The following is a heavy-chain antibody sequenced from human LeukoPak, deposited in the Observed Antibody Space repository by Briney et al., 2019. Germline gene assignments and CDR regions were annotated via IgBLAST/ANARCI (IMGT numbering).Heavy chain of an antibody. CDR2: IYYSGST. CDR1: GGSISSYY. D-gene: IGHD2-15*01. V-gene: IGHV4-59*12. CDR3: ARSGLTATGEFDF. J-gene: IGHJ4*02. Sequence: SETLSLTCTVSGGSISSYYWSWIRQPPGKGLEWIGYIYYSGSTNYNPSLKSRLTISVDTSKNQFSLKLISVTAADTAVYYCARSGLTATGEFDFWGQGTLVTVSS.